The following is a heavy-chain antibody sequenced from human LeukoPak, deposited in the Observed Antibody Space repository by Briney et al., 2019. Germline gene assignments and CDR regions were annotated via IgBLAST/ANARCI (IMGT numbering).Heavy chain of an antibody. CDR3: ARGGAARPDY. J-gene: IGHJ4*02. CDR1: GFTFSSYG. V-gene: IGHV3-48*01. CDR2: ISSSSSSI. Sequence: KSGGSLRLSCAASGFTFSSYGMDWVRQAPGKGLEWVAYISSSSSSIYYADSVKGRFTISRDNAKNSLFLQMNSLRAEDTAVYYCARGGAARPDYWGQGTLVTVSS. D-gene: IGHD6-6*01.